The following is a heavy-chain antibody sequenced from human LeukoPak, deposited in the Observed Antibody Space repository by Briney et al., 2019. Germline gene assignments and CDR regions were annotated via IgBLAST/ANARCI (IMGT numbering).Heavy chain of an antibody. J-gene: IGHJ2*01. D-gene: IGHD3-10*01. CDR3: AKDNTLWFGELSPNWYFDL. CDR1: GFTFSSYW. CDR2: IKQDGGET. V-gene: IGHV3-7*03. Sequence: GGSLRLSCAASGFTFSSYWMSWVRQAPGKGLEWVANIKQDGGETFYVDSVKGRFTISRVNAKNSLYLQMNSLRAEDTALYYCAKDNTLWFGELSPNWYFDLWGRGTLVTVSS.